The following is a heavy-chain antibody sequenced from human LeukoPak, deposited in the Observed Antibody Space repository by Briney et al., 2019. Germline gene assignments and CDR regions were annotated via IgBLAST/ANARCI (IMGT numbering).Heavy chain of an antibody. CDR3: NYYGSGSPDAFDF. V-gene: IGHV4-30-4*01. Sequence: SQTLSLTCTVSGGSISSADYYWNWIRQPPGKGLEWIGYIYNSGRTYYNPSLKSRGTISVDKSKNQFSLKLSSVTAADTAVYYCNYYGSGSPDAFDFWGQGTMVTVSS. J-gene: IGHJ3*01. CDR2: IYNSGRT. CDR1: GGSISSADYY. D-gene: IGHD3-10*01.